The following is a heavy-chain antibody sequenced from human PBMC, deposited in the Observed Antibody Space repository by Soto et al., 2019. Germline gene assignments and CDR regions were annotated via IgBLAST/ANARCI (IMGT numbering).Heavy chain of an antibody. D-gene: IGHD4-4*01. CDR2: ISYDGSNK. CDR1: GFTFSSYA. V-gene: IGHV3-30-3*01. J-gene: IGHJ4*02. Sequence: PGGSLRLSCAASGFTFSSYAMHWVRQAPGKGLEWVAVISYDGSNKYYADSVKGRFTISRDNSKNTLYLQMNSLRAEDTAVYYCARDPPVMTTVTSPPEYWGQGTLVTVSS. CDR3: ARDPPVMTTVTSPPEY.